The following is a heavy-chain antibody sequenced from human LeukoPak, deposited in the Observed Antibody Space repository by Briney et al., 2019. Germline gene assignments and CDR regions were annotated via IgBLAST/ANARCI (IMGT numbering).Heavy chain of an antibody. D-gene: IGHD1-7*01. CDR2: IYYSGST. CDR3: ARVPPPHCRGTNCPMFLRPGYNGMDV. V-gene: IGHV4-59*12. CDR1: GGSMSSYY. J-gene: IGHJ6*02. Sequence: PSETLSLTCTVSGGSMSSYYWNWIRQPPGKGLEWIGYIYYSGSTNYNPSLKSRATISVDTSKNQFSLKLSSVTAADTAVYHCARVPPPHCRGTNCPMFLRPGYNGMDVWGQGTTVTVSS.